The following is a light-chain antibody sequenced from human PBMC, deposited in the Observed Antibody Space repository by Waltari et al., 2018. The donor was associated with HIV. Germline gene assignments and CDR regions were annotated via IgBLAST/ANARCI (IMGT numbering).Light chain of an antibody. CDR3: EQNYDFPRT. CDR1: RSIRTY. Sequence: DIQMTQSPSSLSASVGDSVTFTCRSSRSIRTYLNWYQQISGRPPRLLIFSASSLQSGVSSRFSGGGYGTEFTLTINNLQPEDFATYYCEQNYDFPRTFGQGTTVA. J-gene: IGKJ1*01. V-gene: IGKV1-39*01. CDR2: SAS.